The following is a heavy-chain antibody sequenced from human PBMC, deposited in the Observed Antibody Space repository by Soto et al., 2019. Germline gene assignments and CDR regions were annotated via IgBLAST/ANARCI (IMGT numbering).Heavy chain of an antibody. CDR2: TYYRSKWYN. D-gene: IGHD6-6*01. J-gene: IGHJ4*02. V-gene: IGHV6-1*01. CDR3: ARDRGSAARPREFDY. CDR1: GDSVSSNSAA. Sequence: QSLSLPCAISGDSVSSNSAAWNLIRHSPSRGLEWLGRTYYRSKWYNDYAVSVKSRITINPDTSKNQFSLQLNSVTPEDTAVYYCARDRGSAARPREFDYWGQGTLVTVSS.